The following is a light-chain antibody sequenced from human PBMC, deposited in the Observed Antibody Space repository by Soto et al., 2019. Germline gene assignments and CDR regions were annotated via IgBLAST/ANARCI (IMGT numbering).Light chain of an antibody. J-gene: IGLJ1*01. V-gene: IGLV2-14*01. CDR1: SSDVGGYNY. CDR3: SSYTSSSPP. CDR2: DVS. Sequence: QSVLTPPASVSGSPGQSITISCTGTSSDVGGYNYVSWYQQHPGKAPKLMIYDVSNRPSGVSNRFSGSKSGNTASLTISGLQAEDEADYYCSSYTSSSPPFGTGTKLTVL.